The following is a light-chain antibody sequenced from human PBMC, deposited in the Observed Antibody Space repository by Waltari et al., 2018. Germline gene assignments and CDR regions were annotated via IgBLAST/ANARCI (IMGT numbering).Light chain of an antibody. CDR1: QSVSSNY. CDR2: GAS. J-gene: IGKJ1*01. V-gene: IGKV3-20*01. CDR3: QQYSSSPRT. Sequence: EIVLTQSPGTLSLSPGEGATLSCRASQSVSSNYLAWYQKKPGQAPRLLIYGASFRATGIPDRFSGSGSGTDFSLIISRLEPEDFVVYYCQQYSSSPRTFGQGTKVEIK.